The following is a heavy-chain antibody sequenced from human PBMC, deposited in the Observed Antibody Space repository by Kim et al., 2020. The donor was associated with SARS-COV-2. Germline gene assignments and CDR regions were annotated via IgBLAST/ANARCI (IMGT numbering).Heavy chain of an antibody. Sequence: GGSLRLSCAASGFTFSSYGMHWVRQAPGKGLEWVAVISYDGSNKYYADSVKGRFTISRDNSKNTLYLQMNSLRAEDTAVYYCAKEEGEGDYYDSSRRLYWGQGTLVTVSS. CDR1: GFTFSSYG. J-gene: IGHJ4*02. CDR3: AKEEGEGDYYDSSRRLY. CDR2: ISYDGSNK. D-gene: IGHD3-22*01. V-gene: IGHV3-30*18.